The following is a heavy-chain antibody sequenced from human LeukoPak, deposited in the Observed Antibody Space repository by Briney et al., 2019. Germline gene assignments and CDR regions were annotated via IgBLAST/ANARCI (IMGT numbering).Heavy chain of an antibody. V-gene: IGHV4-39*01. J-gene: IGHJ4*02. CDR3: ARHRVGVTRDFDY. D-gene: IGHD1-26*01. Sequence: SETLSLTCTVSGGSISSSSYYWGWIRQPPGKGLEWIGSIYYSGSTYYNPSLKSRVTISVDTSKNQFSLKLSSVTAVDTAVYYCARHRVGVTRDFDYWGQGTLVTVSS. CDR2: IYYSGST. CDR1: GGSISSSSYY.